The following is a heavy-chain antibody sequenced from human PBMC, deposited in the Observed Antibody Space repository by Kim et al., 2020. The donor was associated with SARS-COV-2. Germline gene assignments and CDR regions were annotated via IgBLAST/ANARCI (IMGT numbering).Heavy chain of an antibody. D-gene: IGHD7-27*01. V-gene: IGHV4-30-2*05. CDR3: ARDWGSKGWFDP. Sequence: YNPALKRRVTISTDTAKNQFSLKLSSVTAADTAVYYCARDWGSKGWFDPWGQGTLVTVSS. J-gene: IGHJ5*02.